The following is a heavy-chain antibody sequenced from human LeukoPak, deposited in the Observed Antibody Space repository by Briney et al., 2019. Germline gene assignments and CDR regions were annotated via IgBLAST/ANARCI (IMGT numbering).Heavy chain of an antibody. D-gene: IGHD3-10*01. CDR2: IYGGGTT. J-gene: IGHJ4*02. V-gene: IGHV3-53*05. Sequence: GGSLRLSCAASGFTDNTYYMSRVRQAPGKGLEWVSVIYGGGTTYYADSVRGRFTISRDNSKNTLYLQMNSLRAEDTAVYYCAKDSGQYYFDYWGQGTLVTVSS. CDR1: GFTDNTYY. CDR3: AKDSGQYYFDY.